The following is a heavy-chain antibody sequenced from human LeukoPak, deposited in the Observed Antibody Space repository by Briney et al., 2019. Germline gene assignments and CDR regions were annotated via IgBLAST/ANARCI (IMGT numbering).Heavy chain of an antibody. V-gene: IGHV4-59*08. CDR2: IYYSGST. D-gene: IGHD5-24*01. CDR1: GGSMSSYY. Sequence: SETLSLTCTVSGGSMSSYYLSWIRQPPGKGLEWIGYIYYSGSTKYNPSLKSRVTISVDTSKNQFSLKLSSVTAADTAVYYCARGARAGYTLEPFDYWGQGTLVTVSS. CDR3: ARGARAGYTLEPFDY. J-gene: IGHJ4*02.